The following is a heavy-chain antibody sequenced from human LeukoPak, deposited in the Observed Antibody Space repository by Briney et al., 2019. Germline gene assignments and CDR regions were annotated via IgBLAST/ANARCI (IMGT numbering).Heavy chain of an antibody. V-gene: IGHV3-30*04. CDR1: GFTFSSYA. J-gene: IGHJ4*02. CDR2: ISYDGSNK. CDR3: ARDGRGGIQLWLPLDY. D-gene: IGHD5-18*01. Sequence: GGSLRLSCAASGFTFSSYAMHWVRQAPGKRLEWVAVISYDGSNKYYADSVKGRFTISRDNSKNTLYLQMNSLRAEDTAVYYCARDGRGGIQLWLPLDYWGQGTLVTVSS.